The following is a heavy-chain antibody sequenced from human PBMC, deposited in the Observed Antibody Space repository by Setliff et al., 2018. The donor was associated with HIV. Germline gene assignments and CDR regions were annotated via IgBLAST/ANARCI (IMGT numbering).Heavy chain of an antibody. CDR2: ISVYNADT. J-gene: IGHJ4*02. CDR3: AREPPAEPWDY. Sequence: ASVKVSCKASGYTFTNFGISWVRQAPGQGLEWMAWISVYNADTNLAPGFRGRATLTTHTSTTTAYMELTGLTSDDTAVYYCAREPPAEPWDYWGQGTLVTVSS. V-gene: IGHV1-18*01. CDR1: GYTFTNFG.